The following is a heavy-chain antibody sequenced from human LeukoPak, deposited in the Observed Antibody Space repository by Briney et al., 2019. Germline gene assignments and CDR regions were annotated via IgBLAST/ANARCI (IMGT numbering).Heavy chain of an antibody. J-gene: IGHJ4*02. Sequence: GGSLRLSCVASGFIFNSHAMTWVRQAPGEGLQWVSTISDTGETTFYADSVRARFTISRDDSKNTVFLEMGGLGADDTAVYYCARGGAYDYGFLDEWGQGTLVIVSS. CDR1: GFIFNSHA. D-gene: IGHD3-10*01. CDR3: ARGGAYDYGFLDE. CDR2: ISDTGETT. V-gene: IGHV3-23*01.